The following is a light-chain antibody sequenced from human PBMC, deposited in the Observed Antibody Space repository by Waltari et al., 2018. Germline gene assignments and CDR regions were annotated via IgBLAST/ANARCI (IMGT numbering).Light chain of an antibody. CDR3: LLHFGGAVV. Sequence: QTVVTQEASLTVSPGGTVTLTCASSSGAVTRCSNPTWFQQKPAQAPWPFIYGPSNKYSCTPFRFLGSLLGDKAALTLSHVQPEDEADYYCLLHFGGAVVFGGGTKLTVL. CDR2: GPS. J-gene: IGLJ2*01. V-gene: IGLV7-43*01. CDR1: SGAVTRCSN.